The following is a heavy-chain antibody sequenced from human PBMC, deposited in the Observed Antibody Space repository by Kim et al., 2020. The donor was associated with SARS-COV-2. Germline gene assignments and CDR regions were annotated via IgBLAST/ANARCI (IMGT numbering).Heavy chain of an antibody. Sequence: GGSLRLSCAASGFTFSSYGMHWVRQAPGKGLEWVAVIWYDGSNKYYADSVNGRFTISRDNSKNTLYLQMNSLRAEDTAVYYCARDLGDILTGSGMDVWGQGTTVAVSS. J-gene: IGHJ6*02. V-gene: IGHV3-33*01. CDR2: IWYDGSNK. D-gene: IGHD3-9*01. CDR3: ARDLGDILTGSGMDV. CDR1: GFTFSSYG.